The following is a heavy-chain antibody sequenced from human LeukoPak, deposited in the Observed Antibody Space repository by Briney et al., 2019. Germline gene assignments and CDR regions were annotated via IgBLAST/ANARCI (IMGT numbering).Heavy chain of an antibody. CDR1: GVTFSSYG. V-gene: IGHV3-33*01. CDR3: ARDAGYCSGGSCFYGMDV. D-gene: IGHD2-15*01. CDR2: IWYVVSNK. Sequence: GGSLRLSCEASGVTFSSYGMRWVRQAPGKGLEWVAVIWYVVSNKYYADSVKGRFTISRDNSKNTLYLQMNSLRAEDTAVYYCARDAGYCSGGSCFYGMDVWGQGTTVTVSS. J-gene: IGHJ6*02.